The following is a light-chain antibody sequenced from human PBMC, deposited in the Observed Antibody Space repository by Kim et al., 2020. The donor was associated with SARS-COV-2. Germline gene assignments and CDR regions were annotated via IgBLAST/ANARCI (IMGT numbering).Light chain of an antibody. CDR3: QQYDDWPPWT. CDR1: QSVGSN. Sequence: EIVMTQSPATLSVSPGERATLSCRASQSVGSNVAWYQQKPGQAPRLLIYGTSTRATGIPARFSGSGSGTEFTLTISSLQSEDLAVYHCQQYDDWPPWTFGQGTKVEI. CDR2: GTS. V-gene: IGKV3-15*01. J-gene: IGKJ1*01.